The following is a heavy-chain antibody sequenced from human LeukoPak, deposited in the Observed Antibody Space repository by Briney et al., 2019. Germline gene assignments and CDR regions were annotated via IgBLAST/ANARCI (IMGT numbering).Heavy chain of an antibody. V-gene: IGHV1-2*02. CDR3: ARVRRYCSSTSCYVC. CDR2: INPNSGGT. Sequence: ASVKVSCKASGYTFTGYYMHWVRQAPGQGLEWMGWINPNSGGTNYAQKFQGRVTMTRDTSISTAYMELSRLRSDDTAVYYCARVRRYCSSTSCYVCWGQGTLVTVFS. CDR1: GYTFTGYY. D-gene: IGHD2-2*01. J-gene: IGHJ4*02.